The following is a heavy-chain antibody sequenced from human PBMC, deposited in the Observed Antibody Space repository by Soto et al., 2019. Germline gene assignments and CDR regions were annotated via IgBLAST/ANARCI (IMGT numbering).Heavy chain of an antibody. D-gene: IGHD7-27*01. J-gene: IGHJ4*02. CDR1: GDSISSSVW. CDR3: ARKAWVRFDY. V-gene: IGHV4-4*02. CDR2: VFHTGNT. Sequence: LSLTCAVSGDSISSSVWWTWVRQPPGKGLEWIGEVFHTGNTNYNPSLKSQVTMSVDKSTNEFSLKVTSVTAADTAIYYCARKAWVRFDYWGQGALVTVSS.